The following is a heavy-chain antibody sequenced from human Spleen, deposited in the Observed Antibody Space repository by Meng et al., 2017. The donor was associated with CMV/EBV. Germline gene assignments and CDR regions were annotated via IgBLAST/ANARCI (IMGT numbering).Heavy chain of an antibody. Sequence: ASVKVSCKASGYTFTSNYMYWVRQAPGQGLEWMGIINPSGGRTTYAQKFQGRVTMTRDSSTSTVYMELSGLRSDDTAVYYCARDPLFYNSDSNWFDPWGQGTLVTVSS. CDR1: GYTFTSNY. D-gene: IGHD3-10*01. J-gene: IGHJ5*02. CDR2: INPSGGRT. CDR3: ARDPLFYNSDSNWFDP. V-gene: IGHV1-46*01.